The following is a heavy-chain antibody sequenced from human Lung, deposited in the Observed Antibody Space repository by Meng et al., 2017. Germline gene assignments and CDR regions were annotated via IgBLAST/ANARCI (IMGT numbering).Heavy chain of an antibody. D-gene: IGHD3-10*01. Sequence: QVHPVQSGAEVKKPGASVKFSCKSSDYTFTGYGVSWVRQAPGQGLEWMAWLGAHDGDRSHAPRFQGRVTVTADRLTATSFMELRSLRYDDTAVYYCARGTPGRSYSDFWGQGTLVTVSS. CDR3: ARGTPGRSYSDF. J-gene: IGHJ4*02. CDR1: DYTFTGYG. V-gene: IGHV1-18*04. CDR2: LGAHDGDR.